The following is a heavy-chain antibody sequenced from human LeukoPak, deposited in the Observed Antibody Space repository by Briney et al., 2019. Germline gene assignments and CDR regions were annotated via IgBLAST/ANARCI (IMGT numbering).Heavy chain of an antibody. CDR3: VGAVEWLRQELSDY. D-gene: IGHD5-12*01. Sequence: SETLSLTCTVSGGSISSGGYYWSWIRQHPGKGLEWIGYIYYSGSTYYNPSLKSRVTISVDTSKNQFSLKLSSVTAADTAVYYCVGAVEWLRQELSDYWGQGTLVTVSS. V-gene: IGHV4-31*03. CDR1: GGSISSGGYY. J-gene: IGHJ4*02. CDR2: IYYSGST.